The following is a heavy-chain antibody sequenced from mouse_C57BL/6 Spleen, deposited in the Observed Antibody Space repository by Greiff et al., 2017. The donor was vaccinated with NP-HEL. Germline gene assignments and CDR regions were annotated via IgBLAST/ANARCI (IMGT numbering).Heavy chain of an antibody. CDR2: ISYDGSN. V-gene: IGHV3-6*01. CDR1: GYSITSGYY. D-gene: IGHD2-1*01. CDR3: ARGGDYGNYPYYYAMDY. J-gene: IGHJ4*01. Sequence: VQLKESGPGLVKPSQSLSLTCSVTGYSITSGYYWNWIRQFPGNKLEWMGYISYDGSNNYNPSLKNRISITRDTSKNQFFLKLNSVTTEDTATYYCARGGDYGNYPYYYAMDYWGQGTSVTVSS.